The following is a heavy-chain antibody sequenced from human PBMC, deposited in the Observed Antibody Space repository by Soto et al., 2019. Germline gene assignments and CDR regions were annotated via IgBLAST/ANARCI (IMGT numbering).Heavy chain of an antibody. CDR1: GGTFSSYA. J-gene: IGHJ4*02. CDR3: ASRSGGRWLEFDY. Sequence: SVKVSCKASGGTFSSYAISWVRQAPGQGLEWMGGIIPIFGTANYAQKFQGRVTITADESTSTAYMELSSLRSEDTAVYYCASRSGGRWLEFDYWGQGTLVTVSS. CDR2: IIPIFGTA. D-gene: IGHD6-19*01. V-gene: IGHV1-69*13.